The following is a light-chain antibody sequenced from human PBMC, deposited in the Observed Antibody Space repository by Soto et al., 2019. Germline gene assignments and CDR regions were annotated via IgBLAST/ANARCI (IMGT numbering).Light chain of an antibody. J-gene: IGLJ1*01. V-gene: IGLV2-18*01. CDR1: SSDLA. Sequence: QSALTQPASVSGSPGQSITISCTGTSSDLAIYEVNNRPSGVPDRFSGSTSGNTASLTISGLQAEDEADYYCSLYTSISTYVLGNGTKVTVL. CDR3: SLYTSISTYV. CDR2: EVN.